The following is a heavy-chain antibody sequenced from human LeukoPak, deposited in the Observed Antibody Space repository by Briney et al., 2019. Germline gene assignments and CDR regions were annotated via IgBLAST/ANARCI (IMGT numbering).Heavy chain of an antibody. D-gene: IGHD1-26*01. CDR3: ARAGGGATNYFDY. V-gene: IGHV1-46*01. CDR1: GYTFTSHF. Sequence: ASVKVSCKASGYTFTSHFMHWMRQAPGQGLEWMGIINPSGGSTSYAQKFQGRVTMTRDMSTSTVYMELSSLRSEDTAVYYCARAGGGATNYFDYWGQGTLVTVSS. CDR2: INPSGGST. J-gene: IGHJ4*02.